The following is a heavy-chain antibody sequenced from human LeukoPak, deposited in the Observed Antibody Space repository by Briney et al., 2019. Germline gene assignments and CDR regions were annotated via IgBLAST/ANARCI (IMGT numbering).Heavy chain of an antibody. CDR3: ARAKGPGIRLGELSPFDY. V-gene: IGHV1-18*01. Sequence: ASVKVSCKASGYTFTSSGISWVRHAPCQGLDWMASTTAYNGNTNSAQKLKARVTLTTDPSTSTAYMELSSLRSDDTAVYYCARAKGPGIRLGELSPFDYWGQGTLVTVSS. J-gene: IGHJ4*02. CDR1: GYTFTSSG. CDR2: TTAYNGNT. D-gene: IGHD3-16*02.